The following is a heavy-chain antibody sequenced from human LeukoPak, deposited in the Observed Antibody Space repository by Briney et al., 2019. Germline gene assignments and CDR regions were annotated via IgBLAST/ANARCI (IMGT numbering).Heavy chain of an antibody. CDR2: IWYDGSKK. J-gene: IGHJ4*02. CDR3: GRVGYDYTGGDY. D-gene: IGHD3-16*01. Sequence: GGSLRLSCAASGFSFTNYGMHSVRQAPGRGLEWVAVIWYDGSKKYYADSVKGRFTISRDDSTNTVYLQMNSLRAEDTAVYYCGRVGYDYTGGDYWGQGTLVSVSS. V-gene: IGHV3-33*01. CDR1: GFSFTNYG.